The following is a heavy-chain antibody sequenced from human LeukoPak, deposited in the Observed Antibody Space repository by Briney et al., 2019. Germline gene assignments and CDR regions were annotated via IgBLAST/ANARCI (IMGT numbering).Heavy chain of an antibody. CDR3: ARQPNYYYYMDV. Sequence: SETLSLICSVSGGSISSYYWSWIRQPPGKGLEWIGYIYSSGYTNYNPSLKSRVTIAVDTSKNQVSLKLRSVTAADAAVYYCARQPNYYYYMDVWGKGTTVTVSS. CDR2: IYSSGYT. J-gene: IGHJ6*03. V-gene: IGHV4-59*08. CDR1: GGSISSYY.